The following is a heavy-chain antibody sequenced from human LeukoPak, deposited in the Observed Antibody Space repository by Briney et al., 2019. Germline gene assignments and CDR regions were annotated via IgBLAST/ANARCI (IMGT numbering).Heavy chain of an antibody. J-gene: IGHJ5*02. Sequence: SETLSLTCTVSGGSISSYYWSWVRQPPGKGLEWIGYIYYSGSTNYNPSLKSRVTISVDTSKNQFSLKLSSVTAADTAVYYCARVFLEWSDPNWFDPWGQGTLVTVSS. CDR2: IYYSGST. CDR3: ARVFLEWSDPNWFDP. D-gene: IGHD3-3*01. V-gene: IGHV4-59*01. CDR1: GGSISSYY.